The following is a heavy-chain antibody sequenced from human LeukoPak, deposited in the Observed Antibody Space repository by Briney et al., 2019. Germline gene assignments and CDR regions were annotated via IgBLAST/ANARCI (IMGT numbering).Heavy chain of an antibody. CDR2: IRSKVNSYAT. J-gene: IGHJ4*02. V-gene: IGHV3-73*01. D-gene: IGHD3-22*01. Sequence: GGSLRLSCAASGFTFSGSAMHWVRQASGKGLEWVGRIRSKVNSYATAYAASVKGRFTISRDDSKNTAYLQMNSLKTEDTAVYYCTRHPADSNGSGRVDYWGQGTLVTVSS. CDR3: TRHPADSNGSGRVDY. CDR1: GFTFSGSA.